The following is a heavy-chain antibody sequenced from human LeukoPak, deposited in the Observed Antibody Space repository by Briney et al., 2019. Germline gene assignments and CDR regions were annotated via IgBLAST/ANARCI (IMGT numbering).Heavy chain of an antibody. D-gene: IGHD3-22*01. CDR3: ARDRYYYDSSGQWYWFDP. Sequence: SETLSLTCAVYGGSFSGYYWSWIRQPPGKGLEWIGEINHSGSTNYNPSLKSRVTISVDTSKNQFSLKLSSVTAADTAVYYCARDRYYYDSSGQWYWFDPWGQGTLVTVSS. CDR1: GGSFSGYY. V-gene: IGHV4-34*01. CDR2: INHSGST. J-gene: IGHJ5*02.